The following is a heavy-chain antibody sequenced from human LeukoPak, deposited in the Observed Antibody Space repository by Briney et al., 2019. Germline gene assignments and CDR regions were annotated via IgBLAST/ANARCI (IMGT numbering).Heavy chain of an antibody. CDR1: GFTFSNHY. CDR2: IYSGGST. D-gene: IGHD6-19*01. J-gene: IGHJ4*02. Sequence: AESLRLSCAAAGFTFSNHYTSWVRQAPGKWLEWVSVIYSGGSTYYAHSMKGRFTISRDNSKNTLYLQMNSLRAEDTAVYYCARGAGSPSDYWGQGTLVTVSS. CDR3: ARGAGSPSDY. V-gene: IGHV3-53*01.